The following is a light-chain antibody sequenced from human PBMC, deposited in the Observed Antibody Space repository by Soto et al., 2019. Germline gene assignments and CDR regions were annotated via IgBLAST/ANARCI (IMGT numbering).Light chain of an antibody. Sequence: EIVLTQSPATLSLSPGERATLSCSASQSVSSYLAWYQQKPGQAPRLLIYDASSRATGIPARFSGSGSGTDFTLTISSLEPEDFAVYYCQQRSNWPLTLGGGTKVEIK. CDR3: QQRSNWPLT. CDR2: DAS. V-gene: IGKV3-11*01. CDR1: QSVSSY. J-gene: IGKJ4*01.